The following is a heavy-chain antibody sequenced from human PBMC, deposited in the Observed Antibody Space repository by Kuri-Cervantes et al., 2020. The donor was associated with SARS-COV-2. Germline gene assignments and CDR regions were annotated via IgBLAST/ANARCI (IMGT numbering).Heavy chain of an antibody. CDR2: INSDGSST. CDR1: GFTFSSYW. CDR3: ARALPRIPGMDV. D-gene: IGHD2-15*01. Sequence: GESLKISCAASGFTFSSYWMHWVRQAPGKGLVWVSRINSDGSSTSYADSVKGRFTISRDNAKNSLYLQMNSLRAGDTAVYYCARALPRIPGMDVWGQGTTVTVSS. J-gene: IGHJ6*02. V-gene: IGHV3-74*01.